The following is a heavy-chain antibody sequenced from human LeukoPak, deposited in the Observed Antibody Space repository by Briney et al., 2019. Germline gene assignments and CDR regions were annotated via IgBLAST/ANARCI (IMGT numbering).Heavy chain of an antibody. CDR1: GFTFSNAW. V-gene: IGHV3-15*01. CDR3: TTVAPLLSYYYYYYMDV. CDR2: TKSKTDGGTT. Sequence: GGSLRLSCAASGFTFSNAWMSWVRQAPGKGLEWVGRTKSKTDGGTTDYAAPVKGRFTISRDDSNNTLYLQMNSLKTEDTAVYYCTTVAPLLSYYYYYYMDVWGKGTTVTVSS. D-gene: IGHD3-10*01. J-gene: IGHJ6*03.